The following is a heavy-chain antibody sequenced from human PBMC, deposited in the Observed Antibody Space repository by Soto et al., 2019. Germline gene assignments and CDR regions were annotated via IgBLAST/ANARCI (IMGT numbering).Heavy chain of an antibody. D-gene: IGHD5-18*01. V-gene: IGHV4-34*01. J-gene: IGHJ6*02. CDR1: GGSFSGYY. CDR2: INHSGST. CDR3: ARARGYSYGTNRYYYYYGMDV. Sequence: SETLSLTCAVYGGSFSGYYWSWIRQPPGKGLEWIGEINHSGSTNYNPSPKSRVTISVDTSKNQFSLKLSSVTAADTAVYYCARARGYSYGTNRYYYYYGMDVWGQGTTVTVSS.